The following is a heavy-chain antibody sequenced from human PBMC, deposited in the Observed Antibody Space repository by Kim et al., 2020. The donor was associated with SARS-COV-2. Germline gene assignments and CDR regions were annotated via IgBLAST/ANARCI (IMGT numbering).Heavy chain of an antibody. CDR1: GYTFTGYY. Sequence: ASVKVSCKASGYTFTGYYMHWVRQAPGQGLEWMGRINPNSGGTNYAQKFQGRVTMTRDTSISTAYMELSRLRSDDTAVYYCARDRIYDFWSGYLGGGLNYYGMDVWGQGTTVTVSS. D-gene: IGHD3-3*01. J-gene: IGHJ6*02. CDR3: ARDRIYDFWSGYLGGGLNYYGMDV. CDR2: INPNSGGT. V-gene: IGHV1-2*06.